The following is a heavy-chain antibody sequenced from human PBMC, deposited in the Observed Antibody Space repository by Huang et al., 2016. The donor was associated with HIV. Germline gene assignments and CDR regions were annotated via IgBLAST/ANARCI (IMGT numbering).Heavy chain of an antibody. CDR1: GGSFSDQI. CDR2: IIPRCRAP. Sequence: QVQLEQSGPAVRKPGSSVKVSCQASGGSFSDQIISWVRPAPGQRFEWMGGIIPRCRAPAYAQEFKGRVTMTADESTATIYMELNSLTSEDTAVYYCAMSLRYQYDSRSYWGRYFDYWGQGTLVTVSS. J-gene: IGHJ4*02. V-gene: IGHV1-69*01. CDR3: AMSLRYQYDSRSYWGRYFDY. D-gene: IGHD3-16*01.